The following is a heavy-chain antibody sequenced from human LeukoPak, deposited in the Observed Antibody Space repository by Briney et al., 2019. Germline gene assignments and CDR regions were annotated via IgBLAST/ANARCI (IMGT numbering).Heavy chain of an antibody. J-gene: IGHJ4*02. CDR2: ISSSGSTI. V-gene: IGHV3-48*03. CDR3: ARELDY. Sequence: SLRLSHAASIYPHSLQETNWVTRAPGKGLVGVSYISSSGSTIYYADAVKGRFTISRDNAKNSLYLQMNSLRAEDTAVYYCARELDYWGQGTLVTVSS. CDR1: IYPHSLQE.